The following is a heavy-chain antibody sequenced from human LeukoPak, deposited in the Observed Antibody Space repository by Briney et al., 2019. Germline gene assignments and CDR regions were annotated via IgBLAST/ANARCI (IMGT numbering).Heavy chain of an antibody. CDR3: AKYYGSGSRLMYYFDY. J-gene: IGHJ4*02. Sequence: GGSLRLSCAASGFTFSSYGMSWVRQAPGKGLEWVSAISGSGGSTYYADSVKGRFTISRDNSKNTLYLQMNSLRDEDTAVYYCAKYYGSGSRLMYYFDYWGQGTLVTVSS. D-gene: IGHD3-10*01. V-gene: IGHV3-23*01. CDR1: GFTFSSYG. CDR2: ISGSGGST.